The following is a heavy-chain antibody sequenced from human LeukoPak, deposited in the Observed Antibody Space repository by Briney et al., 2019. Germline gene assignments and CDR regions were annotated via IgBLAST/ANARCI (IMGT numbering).Heavy chain of an antibody. Sequence: SETLSLTCTVSGYSISSGYYWGWIRQPPGKGLEWIGSIYHSGSTYYNPSLKSRVTISVDTSKNQFSLKLSSVTAADTAVYYCASLWFGGNEVVPHDYWGQGTLVTVSS. V-gene: IGHV4-38-2*02. CDR2: IYHSGST. CDR1: GYSISSGYY. CDR3: ASLWFGGNEVVPHDY. J-gene: IGHJ4*02. D-gene: IGHD3-10*01.